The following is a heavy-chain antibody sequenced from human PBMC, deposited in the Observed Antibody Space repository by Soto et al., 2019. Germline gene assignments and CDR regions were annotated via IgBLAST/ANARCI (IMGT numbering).Heavy chain of an antibody. CDR2: IYYSGST. D-gene: IGHD3-9*01. Sequence: SETLSLTCAVSGGSIGSSRYYWGWIRQPPGKGLEWIGSIYYSGSTYYNPSLKSRVTISVDTSKNQFSLKLSSVTAADTAVYYCARGGDYDILTGYYHSRPYFDYWGQGTQVTVSS. J-gene: IGHJ4*02. V-gene: IGHV4-39*07. CDR1: GGSIGSSRYY. CDR3: ARGGDYDILTGYYHSRPYFDY.